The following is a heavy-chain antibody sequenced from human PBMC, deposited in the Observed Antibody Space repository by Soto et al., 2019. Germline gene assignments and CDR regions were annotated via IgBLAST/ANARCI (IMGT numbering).Heavy chain of an antibody. D-gene: IGHD3-22*01. CDR2: IYYSGST. J-gene: IGHJ4*02. CDR1: GGYISGSGCY. V-gene: IGHV4-39*01. Sequence: PSVILCLRWSVSGGYISGSGCYWGWIRHPPGKGLEWIGSIYYSGSTYYNPSLKSRVTISVDTSKNQFSLKLSSVTAADTAVYYCARHRDSSGYYSAPRQQNRAFDYWGQGTLVTVS. CDR3: ARHRDSSGYYSAPRQQNRAFDY.